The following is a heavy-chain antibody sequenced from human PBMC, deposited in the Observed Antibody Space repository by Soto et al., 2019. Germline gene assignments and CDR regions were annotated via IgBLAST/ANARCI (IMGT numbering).Heavy chain of an antibody. CDR2: ISAYNGNT. V-gene: IGHV1-18*01. J-gene: IGHJ6*02. CDR3: ARDRGTREYYDFWSGYYYYYYGMDV. D-gene: IGHD3-3*01. Sequence: ASVKVSCKASGYTFTSYGISWVRHAPGQGLEWMGWISAYNGNTNYAQKLQGRVTMTTDTSTSTAYMELRSLRSDDTAVYYCARDRGTREYYDFWSGYYYYYYGMDVWGQGTTVTVSS. CDR1: GYTFTSYG.